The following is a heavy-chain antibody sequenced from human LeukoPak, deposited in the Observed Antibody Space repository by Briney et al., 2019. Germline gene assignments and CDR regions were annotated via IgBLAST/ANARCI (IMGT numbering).Heavy chain of an antibody. CDR3: ARSGVATCRY. D-gene: IGHD2-15*01. Sequence: GGSLRLSCQASGFTFSNYAMSWVRQAPGKGLEWVSSINPDGGSFFADSVKGRFTISRDDSRSVMYLQMNSLSAEDTAVYYCARSGVATCRYWGQGILVTVSS. CDR2: INPDGGS. V-gene: IGHV3-23*01. CDR1: GFTFSNYA. J-gene: IGHJ4*02.